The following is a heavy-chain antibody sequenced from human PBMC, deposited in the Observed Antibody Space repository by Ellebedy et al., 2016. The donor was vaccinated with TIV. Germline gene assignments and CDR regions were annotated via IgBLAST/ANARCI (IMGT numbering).Heavy chain of an antibody. J-gene: IGHJ4*02. CDR1: GYTFTGYY. V-gene: IGHV1-2*04. CDR3: ARGMKLGIVWYYFDY. Sequence: AASVKVSCKASGYTFTGYYMHWVRQAPGQGLEWMGWINPNSGGTNYAQKCQGWVTMTRDTSISTAYMELSRLRSDDTAVYYCARGMKLGIVWYYFDYWGQGTLVTVSS. CDR2: INPNSGGT. D-gene: IGHD7-27*01.